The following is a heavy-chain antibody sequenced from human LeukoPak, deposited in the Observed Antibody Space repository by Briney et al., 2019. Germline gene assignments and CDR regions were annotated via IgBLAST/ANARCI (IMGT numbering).Heavy chain of an antibody. CDR2: ISWNSGSI. J-gene: IGHJ3*02. CDR1: GFTFDDYA. CDR3: ARGGGPDIVVVPAAIGFAFDI. Sequence: GRSLRLSCAASGFTFDDYAMHWVRQAPGKGLGWVPGISWNSGSIGYADSVKGRFTISRDNAKNSLYLQMNSLRAEDTALYYCARGGGPDIVVVPAAIGFAFDIWGQGTMVTVSS. V-gene: IGHV3-9*01. D-gene: IGHD2-2*02.